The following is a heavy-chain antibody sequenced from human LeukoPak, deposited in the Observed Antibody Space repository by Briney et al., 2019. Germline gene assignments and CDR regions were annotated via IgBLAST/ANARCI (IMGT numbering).Heavy chain of an antibody. J-gene: IGHJ4*02. Sequence: PGGSLRLSCAASGFTFSSYWMSWVRQAPGKGLEWVANIKQDGSEKYYVDSVKGRFTISRDNAKNSLYLQMNSLRAEDTAVYYCAKDPDTNYDSSGYYSDYWGQGTLVTVSS. CDR1: GFTFSSYW. CDR2: IKQDGSEK. V-gene: IGHV3-7*03. CDR3: AKDPDTNYDSSGYYSDY. D-gene: IGHD3-22*01.